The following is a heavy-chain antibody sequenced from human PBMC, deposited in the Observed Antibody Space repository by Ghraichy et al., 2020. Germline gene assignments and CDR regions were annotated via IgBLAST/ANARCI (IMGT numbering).Heavy chain of an antibody. CDR2: LGVNGDT. CDR1: GFTFSSYD. D-gene: IGHD2-21*01. V-gene: IGHV3-13*01. J-gene: IGHJ2*01. CDR3: ARGAAIGDASRRYFDL. Sequence: LSLTCAASGFTFSSYDMHWVRQVTGKGLEWVSTLGVNGDTYYPDSVKGRFTISREKAKNSLYLQMNILRAGDTAVYYCARGAAIGDASRRYFDLWGRGTLVTVSS.